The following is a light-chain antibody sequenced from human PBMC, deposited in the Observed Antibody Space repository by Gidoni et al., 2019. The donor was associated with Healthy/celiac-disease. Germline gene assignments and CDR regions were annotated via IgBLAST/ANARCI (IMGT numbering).Light chain of an antibody. CDR1: QSVSIY. CDR2: DAS. J-gene: IGKJ2*01. Sequence: ELVLIQSPATLSLSPGERATLSCRASQSVSIYLAWYQRKPDKAPRLLIYDASNRATGIPARFSGSGSGTDFTLAVSSLEPEDFAVYYCQQRSNWPTFGQGTKLEIK. V-gene: IGKV3-11*01. CDR3: QQRSNWPT.